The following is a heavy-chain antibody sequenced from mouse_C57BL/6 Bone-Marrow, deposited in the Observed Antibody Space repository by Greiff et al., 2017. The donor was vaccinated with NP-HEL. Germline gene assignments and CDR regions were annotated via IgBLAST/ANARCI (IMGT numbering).Heavy chain of an antibody. CDR1: GYTFTSYG. J-gene: IGHJ2*01. CDR2: IYPRSGNT. Sequence: VQGVESGAELARPGASVKLSCKASGYTFTSYGISWVKQRTGQGLEWIGEIYPRSGNTYYNEKFKGKATLTADKSSSTAYMELRSLTSEDSAVYFCARGDYYGYFDYWGQGTTLTVSS. V-gene: IGHV1-81*01. D-gene: IGHD1-1*01. CDR3: ARGDYYGYFDY.